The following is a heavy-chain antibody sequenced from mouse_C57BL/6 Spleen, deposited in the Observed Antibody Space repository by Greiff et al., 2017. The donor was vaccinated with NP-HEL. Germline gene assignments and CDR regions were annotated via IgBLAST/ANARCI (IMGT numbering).Heavy chain of an antibody. CDR2: IDPSDSYT. CDR1: GYTFTSYW. CDR3: ARGGYYYGSSHYAMDY. Sequence: VQLQQSGAELVMPGASVKLSCKASGYTFTSYWMHWVKQRPGQGLEWIGEIDPSDSYTNYNQKFKGKSTLTVDKSSSTAYMQLSSLTSEDSAVYYCARGGYYYGSSHYAMDYWGQGTSVTVSS. J-gene: IGHJ4*01. V-gene: IGHV1-69*01. D-gene: IGHD1-1*01.